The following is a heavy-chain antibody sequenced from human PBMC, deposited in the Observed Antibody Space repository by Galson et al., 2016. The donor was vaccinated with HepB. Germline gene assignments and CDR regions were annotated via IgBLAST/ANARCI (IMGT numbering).Heavy chain of an antibody. CDR3: AILGMYYRDTSDYFTEDF. Sequence: SLRLSCAASGFTSSNYDMSWVRQAPGKGLQWVSVVRASGNGGSTHYADSVKGRFTISRDTSKNTLYLQMNSLRAEGTAVYYCAILGMYYRDTSDYFTEDFWGQGTLVTVSS. CDR1: GFTSSNYD. D-gene: IGHD3-22*01. J-gene: IGHJ4*02. CDR2: VRASGNGGST. V-gene: IGHV3-23*01.